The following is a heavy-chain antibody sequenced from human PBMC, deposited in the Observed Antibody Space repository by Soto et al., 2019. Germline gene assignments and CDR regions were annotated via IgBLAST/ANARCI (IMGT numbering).Heavy chain of an antibody. V-gene: IGHV3-23*01. D-gene: IGHD2-15*01. CDR1: GFTFSSYA. Sequence: EVQLLESGGGLVQPGGSLRLSCAASGFTFSSYAMSWVRQAPGKGLEWVSAISGSGGSTYYADSVKGRFTISRDNSKNTLYLQMNSLRAEDTAVYYCAKSGNLGYCSGGSCYSYYYYYYMDVWGKGTTVTVSS. CDR2: ISGSGGST. CDR3: AKSGNLGYCSGGSCYSYYYYYYMDV. J-gene: IGHJ6*03.